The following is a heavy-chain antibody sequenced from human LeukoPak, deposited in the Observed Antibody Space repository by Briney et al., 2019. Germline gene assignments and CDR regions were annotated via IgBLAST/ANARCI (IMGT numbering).Heavy chain of an antibody. J-gene: IGHJ6*03. CDR2: IYYSGST. CDR3: ARRESYYYYMDV. V-gene: IGHV4-39*07. Sequence: SETLSLTCTVSGGSISSSSYYWGWIRQPPGKGLEWIGSIYYSGSTYYNPSLKSRVIISVDTSKNQFSLKLSSVTAADTAVHYCARRESYYYYMDVWGKGTTVTVSS. D-gene: IGHD3-10*01. CDR1: GGSISSSSYY.